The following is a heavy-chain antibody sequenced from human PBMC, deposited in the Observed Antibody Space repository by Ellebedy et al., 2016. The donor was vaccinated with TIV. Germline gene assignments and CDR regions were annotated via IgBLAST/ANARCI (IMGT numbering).Heavy chain of an antibody. J-gene: IGHJ3*02. CDR2: ISGSGGST. V-gene: IGHV3-23*01. D-gene: IGHD6-6*01. Sequence: ETLSLTCAASGFTFSSYAMSWVRQAPGKGLEWVSAISGSGGSTYYADSVKGRFTISRDNSKNTLYLQMNSLRAEDTAVYYCARAYSSSSGRDVFDIWGQGTMVTVSS. CDR3: ARAYSSSSGRDVFDI. CDR1: GFTFSSYA.